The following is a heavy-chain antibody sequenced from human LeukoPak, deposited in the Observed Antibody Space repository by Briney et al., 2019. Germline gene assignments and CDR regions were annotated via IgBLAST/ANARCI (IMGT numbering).Heavy chain of an antibody. CDR1: GFPFSNYG. D-gene: IGHD1-26*01. CDR2: IWYDGSNK. CDR3: AREVPSGGLDY. J-gene: IGHJ4*02. Sequence: GGSLRLSCAASGFPFSNYGMHWVRQAPGKGLEWVAVIWYDGSNKYYADSVKGRFTISRDNSKNTLYLQMNSLRAEDTAVYYCAREVPSGGLDYWGQGTLVTVSS. V-gene: IGHV3-33*01.